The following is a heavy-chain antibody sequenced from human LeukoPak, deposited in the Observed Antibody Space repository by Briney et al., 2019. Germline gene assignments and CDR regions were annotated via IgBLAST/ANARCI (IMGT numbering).Heavy chain of an antibody. CDR3: ARKLFAFDI. V-gene: IGHV4-59*01. CDR2: IYYSGST. CDR1: GGSISSYY. J-gene: IGHJ3*02. Sequence: PSETLPLTCTVSGGSISSYYWSWIRQPPGKGLEWIGYIYYSGSTNYNPSLKSRVTISVDTSKNQFSLKLSSVTAADTAVYYCARKLFAFDIWGQGTMVTVSS. D-gene: IGHD6-6*01.